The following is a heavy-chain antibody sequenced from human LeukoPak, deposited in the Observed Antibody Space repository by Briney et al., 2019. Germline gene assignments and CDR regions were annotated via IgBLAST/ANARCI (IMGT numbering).Heavy chain of an antibody. V-gene: IGHV1-18*01. D-gene: IGHD3-3*01. CDR3: ARLTRITIFGVVITEDGFDP. CDR1: GYTFTSNG. J-gene: IGHJ5*02. CDR2: ISAYNGNT. Sequence: ASVKVSCKASGYTFTSNGISWVRQAPGQGLEWMGWISAYNGNTNYAQKLQGRVTMTTDTSTSTAYMELRSLRSDDTAVYYCARLTRITIFGVVITEDGFDPWGQGTLVTVSS.